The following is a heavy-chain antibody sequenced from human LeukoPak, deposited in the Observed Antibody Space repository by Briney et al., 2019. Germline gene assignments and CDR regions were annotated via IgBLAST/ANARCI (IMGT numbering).Heavy chain of an antibody. CDR3: AKEISNWGTFDY. Sequence: PGGSLRLSCVASGFIFGSYSVNWVRQAPGKGLEWVSTISGGGDSTYYADSVKGRFTISRDNSKNTLYLQMHSLRAEDTAVYYCAKEISNWGTFDYWGQGTLVTVSS. J-gene: IGHJ4*02. CDR2: ISGGGDST. D-gene: IGHD7-27*01. CDR1: GFIFGSYS. V-gene: IGHV3-23*01.